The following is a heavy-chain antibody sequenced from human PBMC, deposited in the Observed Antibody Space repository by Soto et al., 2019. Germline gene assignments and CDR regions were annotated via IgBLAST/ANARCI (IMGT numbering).Heavy chain of an antibody. CDR3: ARDLRAVAGTGDI. CDR1: GFTFSSYS. CDR2: ISSSSSYI. Sequence: EVQVVESGGGLVKPGGSLRLSCAASGFTFSSYSMNWVRQAPGKGLEWVSSISSSSSYIYYADSVKGRFTISRDNAKNSLYLQMYSLRAEDTAVYYCARDLRAVAGTGDIWGQGTMVTVSS. V-gene: IGHV3-21*01. J-gene: IGHJ3*02. D-gene: IGHD6-19*01.